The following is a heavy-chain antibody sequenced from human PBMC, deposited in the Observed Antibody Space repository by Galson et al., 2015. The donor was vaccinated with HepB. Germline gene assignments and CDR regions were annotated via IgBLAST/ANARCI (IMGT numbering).Heavy chain of an antibody. D-gene: IGHD2-21*01. Sequence: VKVSCKASGGTFSSYAISWVRQAPGQGLEWMGGIIPIFGTANYAQKFQGRVTITADESTSTAYMELSSLRSEDTAVYYCARDFVNCGGDCYFGFGYWGQGTLVTVSS. J-gene: IGHJ4*02. CDR2: IIPIFGTA. V-gene: IGHV1-69*13. CDR3: ARDFVNCGGDCYFGFGY. CDR1: GGTFSSYA.